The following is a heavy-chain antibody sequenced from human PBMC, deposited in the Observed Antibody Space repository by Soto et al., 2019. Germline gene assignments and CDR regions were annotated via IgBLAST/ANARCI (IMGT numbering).Heavy chain of an antibody. CDR2: ISGTGDST. V-gene: IGHV3-23*01. D-gene: IGHD6-13*01. CDR1: GFPFRSYP. CDR3: AKDPYASAGATGPYAMDV. J-gene: IGHJ6*02. Sequence: GGSLRLSCAASGFPFRSYPMSWVRQAPGKGLEWVSAISGTGDSTYYAESVKGRFIISRDNSKNTLFLQMNSLRVEDTAVYYCAKDPYASAGATGPYAMDVWGQGTTVTVSS.